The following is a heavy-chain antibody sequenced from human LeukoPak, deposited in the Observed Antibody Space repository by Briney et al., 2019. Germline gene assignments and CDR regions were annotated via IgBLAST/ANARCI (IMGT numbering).Heavy chain of an antibody. CDR2: ISSSGSTI. D-gene: IGHD3-10*01. CDR1: GFTFSDYY. J-gene: IGHJ3*02. CDR3: ARDRVSGFTMVRGVIDI. V-gene: IGHV3-11*01. Sequence: GGSLRLSCAASGFTFSDYYMSWIRQAPGKGLEWVSYISSSGSTIYYADSVKGRFTISRDNPKNSLYLQMNSLRAEDTAVYYCARDRVSGFTMVRGVIDIWGQGTMVTVSS.